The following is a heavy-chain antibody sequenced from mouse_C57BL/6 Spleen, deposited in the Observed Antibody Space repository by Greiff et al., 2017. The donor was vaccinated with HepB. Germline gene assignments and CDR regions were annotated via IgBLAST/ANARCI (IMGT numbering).Heavy chain of an antibody. CDR1: GFTFSSSG. J-gene: IGHJ2*01. Sequence: EVMLVESGGDLVKPGGSLKLSCAASGFTFSSSGMSWVRQTPDKRLEWVATISSGGSYTYYPDSVKGRFTLSRDNAKNTLYLQMSSLKSEDTAMYYCARRDYYYGSYFDYWGQGTTLTVSS. V-gene: IGHV5-6*02. D-gene: IGHD1-1*01. CDR2: ISSGGSYT. CDR3: ARRDYYYGSYFDY.